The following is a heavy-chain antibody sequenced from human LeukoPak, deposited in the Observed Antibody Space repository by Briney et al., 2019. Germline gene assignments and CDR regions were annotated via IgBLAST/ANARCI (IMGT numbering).Heavy chain of an antibody. J-gene: IGHJ6*02. CDR1: GGSISSYY. D-gene: IGHD3-22*01. CDR3: ARDRGYYRYYYGMDV. CDR2: IYYSGST. V-gene: IGHV4-59*01. Sequence: PSETLFLTCTVSGGSISSYYWSWIRQPPGKGLEWIGYIYYSGSTNYNPSLKSRVTISVDTSKNQFSLKLSSVTAAGTAVYYCARDRGYYRYYYGMDVWGQGTTVTVSS.